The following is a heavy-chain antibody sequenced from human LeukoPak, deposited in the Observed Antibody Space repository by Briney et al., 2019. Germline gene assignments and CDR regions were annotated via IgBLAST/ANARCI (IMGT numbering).Heavy chain of an antibody. V-gene: IGHV3-21*01. CDR2: ISSTSSEK. J-gene: IGHJ4*02. CDR3: ARDGGGLDY. Sequence: GGSLRLSCASSGFTFSTFKMNWVRQAPGKGLEWVSSISSTSSEKRYADSVKGRFTISRDNAKNSLYLQMSSLRAEDTAGYYCARDGGGLDYWGQGTLVTVSS. CDR1: GFTFSTFK. D-gene: IGHD3-16*01.